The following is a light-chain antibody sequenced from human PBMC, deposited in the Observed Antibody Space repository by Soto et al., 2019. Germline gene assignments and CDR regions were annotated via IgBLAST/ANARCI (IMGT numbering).Light chain of an antibody. Sequence: DIQMTQSPSTLSASVGDRVTITCRASQGISSWLAWSQQKPGKAPKLLIYKASNLESGVPSRFSGSGSGTEFTLTISSLQPDDFATDYCQQYNSYPWTFGQGTKVEIK. V-gene: IGKV1-5*03. CDR1: QGISSW. J-gene: IGKJ1*01. CDR3: QQYNSYPWT. CDR2: KAS.